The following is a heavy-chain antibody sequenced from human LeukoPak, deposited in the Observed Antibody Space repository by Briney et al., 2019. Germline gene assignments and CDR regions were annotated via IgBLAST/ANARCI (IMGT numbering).Heavy chain of an antibody. CDR3: ALWSYYYYGLDV. CDR1: GFTFSDRD. V-gene: IGHV3-72*01. D-gene: IGHD5-18*01. J-gene: IGHJ6*02. Sequence: GGSLRLSCAASGFTFSDRDMDWVRQAPGKGLEWVGRSRNKAKSHTTEYAASVKGGFTISRDNSNNSVWLQMNSLKTEDTAVYYCALWSYYYYGLDVWGQGTTVTVSS. CDR2: SRNKAKSHTT.